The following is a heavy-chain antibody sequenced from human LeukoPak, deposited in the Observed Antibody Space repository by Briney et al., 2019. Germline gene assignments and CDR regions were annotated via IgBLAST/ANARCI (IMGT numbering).Heavy chain of an antibody. J-gene: IGHJ4*02. CDR2: IDYSGST. V-gene: IGHV4-59*01. Sequence: SETLSLTCTVSGGSISDYYWIWIWQPPGKGLEWIGYIDYSGSTNYNPSLKSRVTISIDTSKNQFSLRLTSVTASDSAVYYCESGFDFKSTYFDYWGQGTLVTVSS. CDR1: GGSISDYY. D-gene: IGHD3-3*01. CDR3: ESGFDFKSTYFDY.